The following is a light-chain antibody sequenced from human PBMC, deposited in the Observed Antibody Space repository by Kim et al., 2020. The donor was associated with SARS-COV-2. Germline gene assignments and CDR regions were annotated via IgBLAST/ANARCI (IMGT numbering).Light chain of an antibody. CDR2: NTD. CDR1: ARAVTSAYY. CDR3: LLFNGGAPV. Sequence: GTVTLPWGSSARAVTSAYYPNWFQQKPGQAPRSLIYNTDNKHSWTPARFSGSLLGGRAALTLSGVQPEDEADYYCLLFNGGAPVFGGGTQLTVL. V-gene: IGLV7-43*01. J-gene: IGLJ2*01.